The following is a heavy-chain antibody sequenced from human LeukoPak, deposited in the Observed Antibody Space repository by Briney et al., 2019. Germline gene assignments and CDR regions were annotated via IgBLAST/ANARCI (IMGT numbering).Heavy chain of an antibody. CDR2: IYSGGST. CDR3: ARDNCGNTPPGYYYGMDV. CDR1: GFTVSSNY. J-gene: IGHJ6*02. D-gene: IGHD1-20*01. V-gene: IGHV3-66*01. Sequence: GGSLRPSCAASGFTVSSNYMSWVRQAPGKGLEWVSVIYSGGSTYYADSVKGRFTISRDNSKNTLYLQMNSLRAEDTAVYYCARDNCGNTPPGYYYGMDVWGQGTTVTVSS.